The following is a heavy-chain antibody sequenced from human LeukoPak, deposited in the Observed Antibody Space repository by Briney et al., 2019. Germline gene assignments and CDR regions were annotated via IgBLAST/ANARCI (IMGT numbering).Heavy chain of an antibody. CDR3: ARVPGRYCSSTSCYTYWYFDL. Sequence: SETLSLTCAVYGGSFSGYYWSWIRQPPGKGLEWIGEINHSGSTNYNPSLKSRVTISVDTSKNQFSLKLSSVTAADTAVYYCARVPGRYCSSTSCYTYWYFDLWGRGTLVTVSS. J-gene: IGHJ2*01. CDR1: GGSFSGYY. V-gene: IGHV4-34*01. D-gene: IGHD2-2*02. CDR2: INHSGST.